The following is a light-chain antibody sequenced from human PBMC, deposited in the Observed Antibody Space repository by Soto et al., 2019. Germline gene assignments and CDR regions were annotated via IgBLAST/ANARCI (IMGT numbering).Light chain of an antibody. J-gene: IGLJ2*01. CDR3: QSYDSSLRVV. CDR2: GNS. CDR1: SSNIGAGYD. Sequence: QSVLTQPPSVTGSPGQRVTISCTGSSSNIGAGYDVHWYQQLPGTAPKLLIYGNSNRPSGVPDRFSGSKSGATASLALTGLQAEDEADYYCQSYDSSLRVVFGGGTKVTVL. V-gene: IGLV1-40*01.